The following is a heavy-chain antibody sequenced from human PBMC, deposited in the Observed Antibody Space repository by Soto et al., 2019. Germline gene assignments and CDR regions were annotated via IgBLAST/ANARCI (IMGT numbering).Heavy chain of an antibody. CDR3: ARGREAAAGNWFDP. D-gene: IGHD6-13*01. J-gene: IGHJ5*02. V-gene: IGHV1-18*01. CDR2: ISAYNGNT. CDR1: GYTFTSYG. Sequence: ASVKVSCKASGYTFTSYGISWVRQAPGQGLEWMGWISAYNGNTNYAQKFQGRVTITADDSTSTAYLELSSLRSEDTAVYYCARGREAAAGNWFDPWGQGTLVTVSS.